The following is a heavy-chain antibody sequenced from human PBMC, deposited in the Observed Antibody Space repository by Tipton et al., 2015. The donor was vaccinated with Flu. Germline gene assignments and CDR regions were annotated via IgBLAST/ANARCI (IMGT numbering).Heavy chain of an antibody. CDR3: ARSTYYYGSGSSDY. D-gene: IGHD3-10*01. J-gene: IGHJ4*02. CDR2: ISHSGRT. CDR1: DYSISSGYY. Sequence: QLVQSGPEVKPSETLSLICAVSDYSISSGYYWGWIRQPPGKGLEWIGCISHSGRTYYNPSLKSRVTISIDTARNQFSQRLSSVTATDTAVYYCARSTYYYGSGSSDYWGQGTLVTASS. V-gene: IGHV4-38-2*01.